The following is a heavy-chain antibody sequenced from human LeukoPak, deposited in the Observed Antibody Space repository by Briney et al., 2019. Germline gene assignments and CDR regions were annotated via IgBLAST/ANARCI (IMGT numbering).Heavy chain of an antibody. CDR2: INHSGST. CDR3: ARVIKGITMVRGPFDP. Sequence: SETLSLTCAVCGGSFSGYYWSWIRQPPGKGLEWIGEINHSGSTNYNPSLKSRVTISVDTSKNQFSLKLSSVTAADTAVYYCARVIKGITMVRGPFDPWGQGTLVTVSS. CDR1: GGSFSGYY. V-gene: IGHV4-34*01. D-gene: IGHD3-10*01. J-gene: IGHJ5*02.